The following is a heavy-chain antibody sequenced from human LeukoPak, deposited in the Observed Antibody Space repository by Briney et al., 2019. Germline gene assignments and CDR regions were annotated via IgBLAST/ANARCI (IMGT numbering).Heavy chain of an antibody. CDR1: GHSFSGYY. CDR3: AQQLGDLEVGYFDY. CDR2: INPASGDT. V-gene: IGHV1-2*02. Sequence: ASVKVSCKASGHSFSGYYMHWVRQAPEQGLEWMGWINPASGDTHYAQQFQGRVTMTRDTSISTAYMEMSSLRSDDTAVYYCAQQLGDLEVGYFDYWGQGTLVTVSS. J-gene: IGHJ4*02. D-gene: IGHD4-17*01.